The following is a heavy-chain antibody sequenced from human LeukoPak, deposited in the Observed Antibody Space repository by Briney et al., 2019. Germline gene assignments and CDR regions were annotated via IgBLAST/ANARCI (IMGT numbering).Heavy chain of an antibody. V-gene: IGHV4-59*02. CDR1: GGSVSSYY. D-gene: IGHD4-23*01. Sequence: SETLSLTCTVSGGSVSSYYWSWIRQPPGKGLEWIGYIYYSGSTNCNPSVKSRVAMSVDTSKKQFSLKLSSLTAADTAVYYCARGGTAVIAPYAFDIWGQGTMVTVSS. CDR3: ARGGTAVIAPYAFDI. CDR2: IYYSGST. J-gene: IGHJ3*02.